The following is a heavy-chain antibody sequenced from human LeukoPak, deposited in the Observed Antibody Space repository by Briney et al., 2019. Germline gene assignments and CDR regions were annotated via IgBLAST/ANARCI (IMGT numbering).Heavy chain of an antibody. V-gene: IGHV4-39*01. CDR3: TRVNCGGDCYIPGDYYYYMDV. D-gene: IGHD2-21*01. CDR2: IYYSGST. J-gene: IGHJ6*03. CDR1: GGSISSSSYY. Sequence: PSETLSLTCTVSGGSISSSSYYWGWIRQPPGKGLEWIGSIYYSGSTYYNPSLKSRVTISVDTSKNQFSLKLSSVTAADTAVYYCTRVNCGGDCYIPGDYYYYMDVWGKGTTVTVSS.